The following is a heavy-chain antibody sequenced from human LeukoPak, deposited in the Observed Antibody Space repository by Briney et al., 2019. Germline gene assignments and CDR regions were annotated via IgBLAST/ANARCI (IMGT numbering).Heavy chain of an antibody. V-gene: IGHV3-33*06. J-gene: IGHJ4*02. CDR1: GFTFSSYG. CDR3: AKDARSITGTTTTLGY. CDR2: IWSEGDNK. D-gene: IGHD1-7*01. Sequence: PGRSLRLSCAVSGFTFSSYGMHWVRQAPGKGLEWVAVIWSEGDNKYYADSVKGRFTISTDNSNKTLYLQMNSLRAEDTAVYYCAKDARSITGTTTTLGYWGQGTLVTVSS.